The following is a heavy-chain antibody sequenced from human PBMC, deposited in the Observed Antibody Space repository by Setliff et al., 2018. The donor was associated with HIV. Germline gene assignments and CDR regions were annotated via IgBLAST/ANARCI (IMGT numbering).Heavy chain of an antibody. J-gene: IGHJ4*02. D-gene: IGHD1-26*01. CDR2: INPNSGGT. CDR1: GYTFTSYA. CDR3: ARGRGAYSGSYLDS. V-gene: IGHV1-2*02. Sequence: ASVKVSCKTSGYTFTSYAISWVRQAPGQGLEWMGWINPNSGGTDYAQKFQGRVTMTRDTSITTAYMELTRLRSDDTAMYYCARGRGAYSGSYLDSWGQGTLVTVSS.